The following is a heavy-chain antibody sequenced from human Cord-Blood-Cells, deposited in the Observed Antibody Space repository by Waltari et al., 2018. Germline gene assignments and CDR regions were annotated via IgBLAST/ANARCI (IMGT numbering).Heavy chain of an antibody. J-gene: IGHJ3*02. Sequence: QVQLVQSGAEVKKPGASVTVSCKASGYTLPSYAMHWVRQAPGQRLEWMGWINAGNGNTKYSQKFQGRVTITRDTSASTAYMELSSLRSEDTAVYYCARGGSHLDRGAFDIWGQGTMVTVSS. V-gene: IGHV1-3*01. CDR3: ARGGSHLDRGAFDI. CDR1: GYTLPSYA. D-gene: IGHD1-1*01. CDR2: INAGNGNT.